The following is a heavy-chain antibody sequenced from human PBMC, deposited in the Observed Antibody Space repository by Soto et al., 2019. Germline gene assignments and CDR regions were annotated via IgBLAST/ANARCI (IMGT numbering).Heavy chain of an antibody. CDR1: GVSISSHDW. D-gene: IGHD5-18*01. J-gene: IGHJ4*02. CDR3: ATRDTGRVY. CDR2: SHQSGNT. Sequence: QVQLQESGPGLVKPSRTLSLTCAVSGVSISSHDWWTWVRQPPGKGLEWIGESHQSGNTNYNSSLESRVTISLDKSKNLFSLQLNSVTVADTAVYYCATRDTGRVYWGQGTLVTVSS. V-gene: IGHV4-4*02.